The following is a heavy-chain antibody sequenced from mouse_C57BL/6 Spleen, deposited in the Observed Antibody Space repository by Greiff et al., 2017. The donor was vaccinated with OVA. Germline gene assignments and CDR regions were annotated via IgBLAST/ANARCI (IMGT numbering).Heavy chain of an antibody. V-gene: IGHV1-81*01. Sequence: VQLQQSGAELARPGASVKLSCKASGYTFTSYGISWVKQRTGQGLEWIGEIYPRSGNTYYNEKFKGKATLTADKSSSTAYMELRSLTSEDSAVYFCARVSYDGYYDYAMEYWGQGTSVTVSS. CDR2: IYPRSGNT. D-gene: IGHD2-3*01. CDR3: ARVSYDGYYDYAMEY. J-gene: IGHJ4*01. CDR1: GYTFTSYG.